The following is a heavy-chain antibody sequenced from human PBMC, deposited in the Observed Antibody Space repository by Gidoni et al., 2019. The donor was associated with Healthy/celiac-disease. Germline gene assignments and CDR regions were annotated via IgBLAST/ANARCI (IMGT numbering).Heavy chain of an antibody. CDR2: ISSSGSTI. D-gene: IGHD6-13*01. CDR3: ARVIAAAGEEDAFDI. J-gene: IGHJ3*02. V-gene: IGHV3-48*03. Sequence: EVQLVESGGGLVQPGGSLRLSCAASGFTFRSYEMNWVRQAPGKGLEWGSYISSSGSTIYYADSVKGRFTISRDNAKNSLYLQMNSLRAEDTAVYYCARVIAAAGEEDAFDIWGQGTMVTVSS. CDR1: GFTFRSYE.